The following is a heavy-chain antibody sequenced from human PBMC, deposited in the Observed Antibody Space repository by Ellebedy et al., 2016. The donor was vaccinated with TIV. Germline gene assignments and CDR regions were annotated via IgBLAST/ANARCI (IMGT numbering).Heavy chain of an antibody. CDR2: INSGGTII. CDR1: GFTFSNYY. J-gene: IGHJ4*02. CDR3: ARPPAAVAGQDY. D-gene: IGHD6-19*01. V-gene: IGHV3-11*01. Sequence: GESLKISCAASGFTFSNYYMHWIRQAPGKGLEWISYINSGGTIIYYAYSVKGRFTISRDNAKNSLYLQMHSLRAEDTAVYYCARPPAAVAGQDYWGQGTLVTVSS.